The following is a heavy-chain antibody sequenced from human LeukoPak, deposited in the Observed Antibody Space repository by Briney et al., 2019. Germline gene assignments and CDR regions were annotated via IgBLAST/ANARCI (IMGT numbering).Heavy chain of an antibody. CDR2: ISAYNGNT. CDR1: GYTFTSYG. V-gene: IGHV1-18*01. D-gene: IGHD4-17*01. CDR3: ARLYGDGDYYYGMDV. J-gene: IGHJ6*02. Sequence: GASVKVSCKASGYTFTSYGISWVRQAPGQGLEWMGWISAYNGNTNYAQKLQGRVTMTSDTSTSTAYMELRSLRSDDTAVYCCARLYGDGDYYYGMDVWGQGTTVTVSS.